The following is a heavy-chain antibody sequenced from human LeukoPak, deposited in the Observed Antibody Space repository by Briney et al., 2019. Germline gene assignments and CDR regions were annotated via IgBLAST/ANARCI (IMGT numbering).Heavy chain of an antibody. CDR3: AKDRSLSSSWFIFDY. CDR1: GLTFSSYP. J-gene: IGHJ4*02. CDR2: ISGSDGTT. D-gene: IGHD6-13*01. Sequence: PGGSLRLSCAASGLTFSSYPMNWVRQTPGKGLEWVSIISGSDGTTHYADSVKGRFTISRDNSKNTLYLQMNSLRAEDTAVYYCAKDRSLSSSWFIFDYWGQGTLVTVSS. V-gene: IGHV3-23*01.